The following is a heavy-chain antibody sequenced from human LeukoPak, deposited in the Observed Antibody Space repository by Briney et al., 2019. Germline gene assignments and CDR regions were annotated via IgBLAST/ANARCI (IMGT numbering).Heavy chain of an antibody. Sequence: ASVKVSCKASGGTFSSYAISWVRQAPGQGLEWMGGIIPIFGTANYAQKFQGRVTITTDESTSTAYMELSSLRSEDTAVYYCARDRSNNWNYVAGFDYWGQGTLVTVSS. CDR2: IIPIFGTA. D-gene: IGHD1-7*01. V-gene: IGHV1-69*05. J-gene: IGHJ4*02. CDR3: ARDRSNNWNYVAGFDY. CDR1: GGTFSSYA.